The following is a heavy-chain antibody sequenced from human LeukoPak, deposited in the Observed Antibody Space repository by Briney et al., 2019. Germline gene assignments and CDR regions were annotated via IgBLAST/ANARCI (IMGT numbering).Heavy chain of an antibody. CDR1: GYTFTGYY. Sequence: ASVKVSCKASGYTFTGYYMHWVRQTPGQGLEWMGWINPNSGGTNYAQKFQGGVTMTRDTSISTAYMELSRLRSDDTAVYYCARAHLSTENDYWGQGTLVTVSS. J-gene: IGHJ4*02. CDR2: INPNSGGT. V-gene: IGHV1-2*02. CDR3: ARAHLSTENDY.